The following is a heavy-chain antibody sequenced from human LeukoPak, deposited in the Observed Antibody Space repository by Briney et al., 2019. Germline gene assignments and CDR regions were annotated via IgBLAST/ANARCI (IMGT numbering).Heavy chain of an antibody. Sequence: GASVKVSCKASGYTFTSYDIHWVRQAPGQGLEWMGLINPSGGSTTYAQKFQGRVTMTRDTSTSTVYMELSNLRSEDTAVYYCARPYRSSSPWAWFDPWGEGTLVTVSS. CDR3: ARPYRSSSPWAWFDP. CDR2: INPSGGST. CDR1: GYTFTSYD. D-gene: IGHD6-6*01. J-gene: IGHJ5*02. V-gene: IGHV1-46*01.